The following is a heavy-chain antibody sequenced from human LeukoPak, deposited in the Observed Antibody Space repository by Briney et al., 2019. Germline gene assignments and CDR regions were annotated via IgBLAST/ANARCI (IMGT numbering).Heavy chain of an antibody. CDR1: GGTFSSYA. D-gene: IGHD2-21*01. CDR3: AREDPTYYYFDY. Sequence: ASVKVSCKASGGTFSSYAISWVRQAPGQGREWMERIIPILGIANYAQKFQGRVTITADKSTSTAYMELRSLRSDDTAVYYCAREDPTYYYFDYWGQGILVTVSS. V-gene: IGHV1-69*04. J-gene: IGHJ4*02. CDR2: IIPILGIA.